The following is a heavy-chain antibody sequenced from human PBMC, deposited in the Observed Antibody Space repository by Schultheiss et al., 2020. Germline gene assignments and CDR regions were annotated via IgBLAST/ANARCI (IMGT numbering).Heavy chain of an antibody. Sequence: SETLSLTCAVSGGSISSSNWWSWVRQPPGKGLESIGSIYYSGSTYYNPSLKSRVTISVDTSKNQFSLKLSSVTAADTAVYYCARDDYFYFDYWGQGTLVTVSA. D-gene: IGHD4/OR15-4a*01. V-gene: IGHV4-4*02. CDR3: ARDDYFYFDY. CDR1: GGSISSSNW. J-gene: IGHJ4*02. CDR2: IYYSGST.